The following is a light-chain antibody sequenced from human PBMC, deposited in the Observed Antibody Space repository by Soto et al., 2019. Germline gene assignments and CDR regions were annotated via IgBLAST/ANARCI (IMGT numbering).Light chain of an antibody. CDR3: QQTYSSPIT. V-gene: IGKV1-39*01. Sequence: DIQMTQSPSSLSASVGDRVTITCRARQTISNYLNWYQQKPGKAPKLLIYGASILQSGVPSRFSGSGSGTDFTLTISNLQPEDFAGYYCQQTYSSPITFGQGTRLEIK. J-gene: IGKJ5*01. CDR2: GAS. CDR1: QTISNY.